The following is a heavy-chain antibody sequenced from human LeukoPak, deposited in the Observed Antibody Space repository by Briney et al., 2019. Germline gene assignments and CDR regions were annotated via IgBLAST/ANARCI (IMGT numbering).Heavy chain of an antibody. CDR3: AKASSRGIAARPDAFDI. CDR1: GFTFSSYA. D-gene: IGHD6-6*01. Sequence: GRSLRLSCAASGFTFSSYAMHWVRQAPGKGLEWVAVISYDGSNKYYADSVKGRFTISRDNSKNTLYLQMNSLGAEDTAVYYCAKASSRGIAARPDAFDIWGQGTMVTVSS. J-gene: IGHJ3*02. V-gene: IGHV3-30-3*01. CDR2: ISYDGSNK.